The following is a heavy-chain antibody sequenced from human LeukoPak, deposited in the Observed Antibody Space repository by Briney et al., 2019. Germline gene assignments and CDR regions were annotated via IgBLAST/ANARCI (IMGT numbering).Heavy chain of an antibody. J-gene: IGHJ1*01. CDR2: ISYDGSNK. V-gene: IGHV3-30*18. Sequence: PGRSLRLSCAASGFTFSSYGMHWVRQAPGKGLEWVAVISYDGSNKYYADSVKGRFTISRDNSKNTLYLQMNSLRAEDTAVYYCAKHDYGAFEYFQHWGQGTLVTVSS. CDR1: GFTFSSYG. CDR3: AKHDYGAFEYFQH. D-gene: IGHD4-17*01.